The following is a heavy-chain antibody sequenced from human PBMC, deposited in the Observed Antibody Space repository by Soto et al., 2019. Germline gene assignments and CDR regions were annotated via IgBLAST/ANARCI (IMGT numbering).Heavy chain of an antibody. CDR1: GGSFSGYY. Sequence: SETLSLTCAVYGGSFSGYYWSWIRQPPGKGLEWIGEINHSGSTNYNPSLKSRVTISVDTSKNQFSLKLSSVTAADTAVYYCARGIMVRGPKLRLRSGMDVWGQGTTVTVS. V-gene: IGHV4-34*01. J-gene: IGHJ6*02. CDR2: INHSGST. D-gene: IGHD3-10*01. CDR3: ARGIMVRGPKLRLRSGMDV.